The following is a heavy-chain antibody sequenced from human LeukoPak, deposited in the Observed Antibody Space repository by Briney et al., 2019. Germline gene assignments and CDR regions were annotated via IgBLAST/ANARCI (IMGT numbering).Heavy chain of an antibody. CDR3: ARDIELST. Sequence: SGGPVRLSCAASGFIYRIYYVLWVRRARGKGVEWVSLIASSGLNTYYADSVRGRFTISRDNFKNTLSLQMNSLRDEDTAIYYCARDIELSTWCLGTLVIVSS. CDR1: GFIYRIYY. V-gene: IGHV3-23*01. D-gene: IGHD3-16*02. CDR2: IASSGLNT. J-gene: IGHJ3*01.